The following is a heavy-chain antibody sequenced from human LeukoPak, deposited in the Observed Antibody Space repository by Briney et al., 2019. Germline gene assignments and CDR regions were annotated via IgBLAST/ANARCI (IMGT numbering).Heavy chain of an antibody. CDR3: ARELGIAAAGTGFDY. CDR2: ISAYNGNT. J-gene: IGHJ4*02. V-gene: IGHV1-18*01. D-gene: IGHD6-13*01. CDR1: GYTFTSYG. Sequence: ASVKVSCKASGYTFTSYGISWVRQALGQGLEWMGWISAYNGNTNYAQKLQGRVTMTTDTSTSTAYMELRSLRSDDTAVYYCARELGIAAAGTGFDYWGQGTLVTVSS.